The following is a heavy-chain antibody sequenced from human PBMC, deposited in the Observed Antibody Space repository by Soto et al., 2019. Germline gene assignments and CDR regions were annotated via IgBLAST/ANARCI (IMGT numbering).Heavy chain of an antibody. CDR3: ARGGDIVVVPALPDY. CDR1: GYTFTGYY. D-gene: IGHD2-2*01. V-gene: IGHV1-2*02. CDR2: IKPNSGGT. Sequence: QVQLVQSGAEVKKPGASVKVSCKASGYTFTGYYMHWGRQAPGQGLEWMGWIKPNSGGTNYAQKFQGRVTMTRDTSISTAYMELSRLRSDDTDVYYWARGGDIVVVPALPDYWGQGTLVTVSS. J-gene: IGHJ4*02.